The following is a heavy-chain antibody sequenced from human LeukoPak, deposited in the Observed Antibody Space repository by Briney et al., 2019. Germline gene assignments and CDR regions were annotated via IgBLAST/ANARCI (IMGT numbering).Heavy chain of an antibody. V-gene: IGHV4-39*02. Sequence: SETLSLTCTVSGGSIRSSYYYWGWIRQPPGKGLEWIGSIYYSGSTYYNPSLKSRVTISVDTSKNQFSLKLNSVTATDTAVYYCARGFILTGAFDIWGQGTMATVSS. CDR2: IYYSGST. CDR1: GGSIRSSYYY. D-gene: IGHD3-9*01. J-gene: IGHJ3*02. CDR3: ARGFILTGAFDI.